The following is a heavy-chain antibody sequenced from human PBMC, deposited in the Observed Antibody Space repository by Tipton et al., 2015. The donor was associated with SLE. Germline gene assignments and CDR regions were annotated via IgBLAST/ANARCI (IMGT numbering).Heavy chain of an antibody. Sequence: TLSLTCTVSGDSISSFYWSWIRQPPGKGLEWIGYMFISGSTNYNPSLKSRVTISVDTSKNQFSLKLSSVTAADTAVYYCARGVLDFWGQGMLVTVSS. CDR3: ARGVLDF. CDR1: GDSISSFY. J-gene: IGHJ4*02. V-gene: IGHV4-59*01. CDR2: MFISGST.